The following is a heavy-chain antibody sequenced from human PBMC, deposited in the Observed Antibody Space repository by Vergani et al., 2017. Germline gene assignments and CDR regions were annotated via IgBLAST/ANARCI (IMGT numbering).Heavy chain of an antibody. CDR2: ISGSGGNT. Sequence: EVQLLESGGGLVQPGGSLRLSCAASGFTFSSYAMSWVRQVLGKGLEWVSGISGSGGNTYYANSVKGRFTISRDNSKNTLYLQMNSLRADDTAVYYCAKGVYCSSTXCYEGRGYYYGMGVWGQGTTVTFSS. J-gene: IGHJ6*02. V-gene: IGHV3-23*01. D-gene: IGHD2-2*01. CDR1: GFTFSSYA. CDR3: AKGVYCSSTXCYEGRGYYYGMGV.